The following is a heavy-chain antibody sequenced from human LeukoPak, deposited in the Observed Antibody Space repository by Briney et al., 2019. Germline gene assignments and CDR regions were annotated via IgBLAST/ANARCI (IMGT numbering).Heavy chain of an antibody. Sequence: PGGSLRLSCAASGFTFSSYAMHWVRQAPGKGLEWVAVISYDGSNKYYADSVKGRFTISRDNSKNTLYLQMNSLRAEDTAVYYCAKERGNDFGASSPYFDNWGQGTLVTVYS. J-gene: IGHJ4*02. CDR1: GFTFSSYA. CDR3: AKERGNDFGASSPYFDN. CDR2: ISYDGSNK. D-gene: IGHD4-23*01. V-gene: IGHV3-30*04.